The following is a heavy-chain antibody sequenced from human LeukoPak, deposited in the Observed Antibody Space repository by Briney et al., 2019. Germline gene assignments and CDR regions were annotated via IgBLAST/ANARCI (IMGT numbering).Heavy chain of an antibody. Sequence: GGSLRLSCAASGINFSGYAMHWVRQAPGKGLEWVAIISYDGSNKNYADSVKGRLTISRDNSNNMLFLQLNSLRTDDTAVYFCATAYSSGWADYWGQGTLVTVSA. CDR1: GINFSGYA. J-gene: IGHJ4*02. CDR3: ATAYSSGWADY. V-gene: IGHV3-30*04. D-gene: IGHD6-19*01. CDR2: ISYDGSNK.